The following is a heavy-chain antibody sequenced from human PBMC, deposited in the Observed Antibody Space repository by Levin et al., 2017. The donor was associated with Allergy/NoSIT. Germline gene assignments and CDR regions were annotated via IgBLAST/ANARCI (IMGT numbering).Heavy chain of an antibody. CDR3: ARGPHKGLDY. J-gene: IGHJ4*02. V-gene: IGHV1-2*02. Sequence: GESLKISCKPSGYTFTDYYIHWVRQAPGQGLEWMGWINPNSGGTIYAQKFQDRVTMTRETSISTAYMELTRLKSDDTAVYYCARGPHKGLDYWGQGTLVTVSS. CDR1: GYTFTDYY. CDR2: INPNSGGT.